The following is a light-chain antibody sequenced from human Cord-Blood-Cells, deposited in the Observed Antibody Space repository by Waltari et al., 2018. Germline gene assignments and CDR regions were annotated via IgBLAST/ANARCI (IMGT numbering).Light chain of an antibody. CDR2: EVS. CDR1: TSAVGGYNY. J-gene: IGLJ2*01. CDR3: SSYTSSSTKV. V-gene: IGLV2-14*01. Sequence: QSALTQPASVPGYPGPSIPISCTGTTSAVGGYNYVPWYQQHPGKAPKLMIYEVSNRPSGVSNRFSGSKSGNTASLTISGLQAEDEADYYCSSYTSSSTKVFGGGTKLTVL.